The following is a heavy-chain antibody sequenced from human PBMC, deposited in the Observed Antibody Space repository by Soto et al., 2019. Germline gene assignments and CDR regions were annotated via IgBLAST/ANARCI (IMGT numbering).Heavy chain of an antibody. CDR3: AKALYGGFTY. D-gene: IGHD3-10*01. CDR1: GFTFSVYA. CDR2: ISGSGDST. V-gene: IGHV3-23*01. J-gene: IGHJ4*02. Sequence: EVRLLESGGGLVQPGGSLRLSCAASGFTFSVYAMSWVRQAPGKGLEWVSGISGSGDSTHYADSVKGLFTVSRDNSETMLYLQTNSLRAEDTAIYYCAKALYGGFTYWGQGTLVTVSS.